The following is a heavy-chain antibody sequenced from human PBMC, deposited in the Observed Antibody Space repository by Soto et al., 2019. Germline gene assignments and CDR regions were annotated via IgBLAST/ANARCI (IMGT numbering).Heavy chain of an antibody. CDR2: IYYSGST. V-gene: IGHV4-59*01. CDR3: ARDQSQLLSTGNWFDP. Sequence: SETLSLTCTVSGGSISSYYWSWIRQPPGKGLEWIGYIYYSGSTNYNPSLKSRVTISVDTSKNQFSLKLSSVTAADTAVYYCARDQSQLLSTGNWFDPWGRGTLVTVSS. J-gene: IGHJ5*02. CDR1: GGSISSYY. D-gene: IGHD2-2*01.